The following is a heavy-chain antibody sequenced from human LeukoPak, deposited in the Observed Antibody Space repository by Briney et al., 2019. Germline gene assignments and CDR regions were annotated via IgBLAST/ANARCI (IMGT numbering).Heavy chain of an antibody. CDR3: ARHVYEGNSWFFDY. CDR2: IYYSGST. Sequence: SETLSLTCTVSGGSISSANSYWGWIRQPPGKGLGWIGTIYYSGSTYYNPSLKSRVTISVDTSRNQFSLKLSSVTAADTALYYCARHVYEGNSWFFDYWGQGTLVTVSS. CDR1: GGSISSANSY. D-gene: IGHD6-13*01. J-gene: IGHJ4*02. V-gene: IGHV4-39*01.